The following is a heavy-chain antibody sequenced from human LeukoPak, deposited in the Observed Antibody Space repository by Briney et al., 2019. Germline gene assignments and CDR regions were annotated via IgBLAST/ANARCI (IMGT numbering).Heavy chain of an antibody. V-gene: IGHV3-23*01. J-gene: IGHJ3*02. Sequence: AGGSLRLSCAASGFTFSSYAMSWVRQAPGKGLEWVSAISGSGGSTYYADSVKGRFTISRDNSKNTLYLQMNSLRAEDTAVYYCAKKTVADVEYDAFDIWGQGTVVTVSS. CDR2: ISGSGGST. CDR3: AKKTVADVEYDAFDI. CDR1: GFTFSSYA. D-gene: IGHD6-19*01.